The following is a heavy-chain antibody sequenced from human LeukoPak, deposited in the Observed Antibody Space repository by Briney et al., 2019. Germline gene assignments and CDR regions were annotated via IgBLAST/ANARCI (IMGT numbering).Heavy chain of an antibody. V-gene: IGHV1-18*01. CDR2: ISGYNGDT. J-gene: IGHJ4*02. D-gene: IGHD6-13*01. CDR3: ARGGAAAGTYYFDY. Sequence: ASVKVSCKASGFMFTKYGISWVRQAPGQGLEWVGWISGYNGDTNYAQKFQGRVTITADKSTSTAYMELSSLRSEGTAVYYCARGGAAAGTYYFDYWGQGTLVTVSS. CDR1: GFMFTKYG.